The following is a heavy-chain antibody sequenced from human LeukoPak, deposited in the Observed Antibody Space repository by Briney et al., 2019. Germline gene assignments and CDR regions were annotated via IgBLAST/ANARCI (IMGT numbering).Heavy chain of an antibody. CDR3: VRGRGGDGKNWLGYFDY. Sequence: PGGSLGLSCAASGFTFSSYAMSWVRQAPGKGLEWVSSISGSNDNTYYADSVKDRFTISRDNSKNTLYLQMNSLRSEDTAVYYCVRGRGGDGKNWLGYFDYGGKGTLVTVS. CDR2: ISGSNDNT. CDR1: GFTFSSYA. D-gene: IGHD5-24*01. V-gene: IGHV3-23*01. J-gene: IGHJ4*02.